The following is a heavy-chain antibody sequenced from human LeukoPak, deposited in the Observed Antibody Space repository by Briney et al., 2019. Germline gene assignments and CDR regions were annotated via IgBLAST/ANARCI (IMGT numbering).Heavy chain of an antibody. D-gene: IGHD1-26*01. V-gene: IGHV3-23*01. J-gene: IGHJ4*02. CDR1: GITFSSYA. Sequence: GGSLRLSCVVSGITFSSYAMNWVRQAPGKGLEWVSGISPSGDSTFYADSVKGRFTISRDNSKNTLYFQLHSLRAEDTALYYCAKDRILANFAGGFDYWGQGTPATVSS. CDR2: ISPSGDST. CDR3: AKDRILANFAGGFDY.